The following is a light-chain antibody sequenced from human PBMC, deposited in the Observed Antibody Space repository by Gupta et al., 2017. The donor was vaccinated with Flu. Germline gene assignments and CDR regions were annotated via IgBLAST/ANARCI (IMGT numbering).Light chain of an antibody. Sequence: SNELTQPPSVSVSPGQTARITCSGDALPKQFAYWYQQKPGQAPVLVIFKDSERPSGIPERFSGSTSGTKVTLTISGGQAEEEADDYCQAADSTETYVVFGGGTKLTV. V-gene: IGLV3-25*02. J-gene: IGLJ2*01. CDR1: ALPKQF. CDR2: KDS. CDR3: QAADSTETYVV.